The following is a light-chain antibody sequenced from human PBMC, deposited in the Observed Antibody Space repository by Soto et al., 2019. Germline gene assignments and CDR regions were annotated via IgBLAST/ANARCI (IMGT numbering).Light chain of an antibody. Sequence: EIVLTQSPATLSLSPGERATLSCGASQIVSSSYLAWYQQKPGLAPRLLIYDASSRATGIPDRFSGSGSGTDFTLTISRLEPEDFAVYYCQQYGSSTGYTFGQGTKLEIK. CDR1: QIVSSSY. V-gene: IGKV3D-20*01. CDR2: DAS. J-gene: IGKJ2*01. CDR3: QQYGSSTGYT.